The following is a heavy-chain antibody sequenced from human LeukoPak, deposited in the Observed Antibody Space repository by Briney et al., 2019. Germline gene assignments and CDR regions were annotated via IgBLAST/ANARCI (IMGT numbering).Heavy chain of an antibody. D-gene: IGHD5-24*01. J-gene: IGHJ3*02. CDR2: ISGSGGST. CDR3: AKGIRDGYNFDAFDI. CDR1: GFTFSSHG. Sequence: GGSLRLCCAASGFTFSSHGMSWVRQAPGKGLEWVSAISGSGGSTYYADSGKGRFTISRDNSKNTLSLQMNSLRAEDTAVYYCAKGIRDGYNFDAFDIWGQGTMVTLSS. V-gene: IGHV3-23*01.